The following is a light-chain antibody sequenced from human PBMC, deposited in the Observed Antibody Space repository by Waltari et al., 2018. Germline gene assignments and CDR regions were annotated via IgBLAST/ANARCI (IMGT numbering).Light chain of an antibody. CDR2: ENN. J-gene: IGLJ2*01. CDR3: ATWDSSLSAGV. Sequence: QSVLAQPPSVSAAPGQRVTISCSGSSSNIGSDYVSWYQQFPGTAPKLLIQENNERPSGIPDRFSGAKSGTSATLDITGLQTGDEAVYYCATWDSSLSAGVFGGGTKLTVL. CDR1: SSNIGSDY. V-gene: IGLV1-51*02.